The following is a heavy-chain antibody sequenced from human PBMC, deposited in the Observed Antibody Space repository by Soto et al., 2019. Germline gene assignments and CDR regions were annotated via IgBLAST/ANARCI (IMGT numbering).Heavy chain of an antibody. Sequence: EVQLVESGGGLVQPGGSLRLSCAASGFTFSTYAMQWVRQAPGKGLEFVSSISSNGGTTNYAYSVKGRFTISRDNSRDTLYLPMGSLRPEDIAVYYCARDGRAMNDYWGQGTLVTVSS. D-gene: IGHD5-18*01. CDR3: ARDGRAMNDY. CDR1: GFTFSTYA. CDR2: ISSNGGTT. V-gene: IGHV3-64*01. J-gene: IGHJ4*02.